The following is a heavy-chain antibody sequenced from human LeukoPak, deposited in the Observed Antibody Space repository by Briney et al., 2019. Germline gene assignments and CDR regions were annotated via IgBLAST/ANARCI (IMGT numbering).Heavy chain of an antibody. CDR1: GGSISSYY. D-gene: IGHD3-9*01. Sequence: SETLSLTCTVSGGSISSYYWSWIRQPPGKGLEWIGYIYYSGSTNYNPSLKSRVTISVDTSKNQFSLKLSSVTAADTAVYYCARDRGDDILTGYALDSWGQGTLVTVSS. J-gene: IGHJ4*02. CDR3: ARDRGDDILTGYALDS. V-gene: IGHV4-59*01. CDR2: IYYSGST.